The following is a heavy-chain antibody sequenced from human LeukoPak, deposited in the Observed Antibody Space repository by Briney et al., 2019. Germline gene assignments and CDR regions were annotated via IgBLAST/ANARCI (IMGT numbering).Heavy chain of an antibody. CDR1: GFTFSSYA. V-gene: IGHV3-30*04. CDR3: AREDTSDAFDI. CDR2: ISYDGSNK. D-gene: IGHD2-2*02. J-gene: IGHJ3*02. Sequence: PGGSLRLSCAASGFTFSSYAMHWVRQAPGKGLEWVAVISYDGSNKYYADPVKGRFTISRDNSKNTLYLQMNSLRAEDTAVYYCAREDTSDAFDIWGQGTMVTVSS.